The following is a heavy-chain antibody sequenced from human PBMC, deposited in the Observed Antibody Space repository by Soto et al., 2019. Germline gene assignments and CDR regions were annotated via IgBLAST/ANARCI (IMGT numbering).Heavy chain of an antibody. CDR1: GGSISSSDW. D-gene: IGHD2-21*02. CDR3: ARSAGGNSVFGY. J-gene: IGHJ4*02. V-gene: IGHV4-4*02. CDR2: IYHSGTT. Sequence: QVQLQESGPGLVKPSGTLSLTCGVSGGSISSSDWWSWVRQPPGKGLEWIGEIYHSGTTNYNPSLKSRLTISIDKSNNQFSLNLSSVTAADTAVYYCARSAGGNSVFGYWGQGTLVTVSS.